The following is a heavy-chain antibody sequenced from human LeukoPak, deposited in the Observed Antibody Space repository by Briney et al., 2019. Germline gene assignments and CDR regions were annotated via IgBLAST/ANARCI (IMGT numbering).Heavy chain of an antibody. CDR1: GYSITSYF. D-gene: IGHD3-22*01. J-gene: IGHJ4*02. V-gene: IGHV5-51*01. CDR3: ERFYDSSGYCSYCDN. CDR2: IYPVDSGA. Sequence: AESLKISSNDSGYSITSYFIGWVRQMPGENLVWMGIIYPVDSGARYSPSFQGQVTISADKSISTAYLQMSSLKASDTAMYYCERFYDSSGYCSYCDNWGEGTLVTVSS.